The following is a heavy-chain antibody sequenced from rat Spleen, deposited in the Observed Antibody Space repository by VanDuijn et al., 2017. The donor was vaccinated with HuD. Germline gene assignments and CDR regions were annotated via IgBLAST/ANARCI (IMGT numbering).Heavy chain of an antibody. CDR3: ARHSGTARCVMDA. J-gene: IGHJ4*01. CDR2: ITTGGDNN. V-gene: IGHV5S14*01. Sequence: EVQLVESGGGLVQPGRSLKLSCTASGFTFRDYGMAWVRQTPTKGLEWVASITTGGDNNYYRDSVKGRFSISRDNAKNTQYLQMESLRSEDTATYYCARHSGTARCVMDAWGQGASVTVSS. CDR1: GFTFRDYG. D-gene: IGHD5-1*01.